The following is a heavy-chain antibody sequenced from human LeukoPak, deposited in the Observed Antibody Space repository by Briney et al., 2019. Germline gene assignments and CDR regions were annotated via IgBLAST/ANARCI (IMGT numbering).Heavy chain of an antibody. CDR3: AREVTPDTAMVTLNWFDP. Sequence: SETLSLTCTVSGGSISSYYWSWIRQPPGKGLEWIGYIYTSGSTNYNPSLKSRVTISVDTSKNQFSLKLSSVTAADTAVYYCAREVTPDTAMVTLNWFDPWGQGTLVTVSS. CDR2: IYTSGST. V-gene: IGHV4-4*09. J-gene: IGHJ5*02. D-gene: IGHD5-18*01. CDR1: GGSISSYY.